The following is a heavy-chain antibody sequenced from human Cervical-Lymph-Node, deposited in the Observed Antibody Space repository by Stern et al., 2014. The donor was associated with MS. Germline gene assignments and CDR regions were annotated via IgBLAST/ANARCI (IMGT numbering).Heavy chain of an antibody. D-gene: IGHD2-15*01. J-gene: IGHJ4*02. CDR2: ISQSSSYI. CDR3: AREQSGCSGGSCYLGFDH. Sequence: EVQLVESGGGLVRPGGSLRLSCAASGFAFSSYKINWFRQAPGKGLGWVASISQSSSYIYYADSVKGRFTISRDNAENSLFLQMNNLRAEDTAVYFCAREQSGCSGGSCYLGFDHWGQGTLVTVSS. CDR1: GFAFSSYK. V-gene: IGHV3-21*01.